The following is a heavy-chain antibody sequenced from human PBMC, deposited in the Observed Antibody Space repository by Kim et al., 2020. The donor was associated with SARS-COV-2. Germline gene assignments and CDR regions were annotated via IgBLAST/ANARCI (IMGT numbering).Heavy chain of an antibody. CDR2: IYYSGST. J-gene: IGHJ5*02. D-gene: IGHD1-26*01. Sequence: SETLSLTCTVSGGSISSYYWSWLRQPPGKGLEWIGYIYYSGSTNHNPSLKSRVTISVDTSKNQFSLKLSSVTAADTAVYYCVRGRGGSNWSYNWFDPWGQGTLVTVSS. CDR3: VRGRGGSNWSYNWFDP. CDR1: GGSISSYY. V-gene: IGHV4-59*01.